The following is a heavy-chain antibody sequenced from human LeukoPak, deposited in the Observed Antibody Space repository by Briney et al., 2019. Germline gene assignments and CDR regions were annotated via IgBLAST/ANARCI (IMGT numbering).Heavy chain of an antibody. Sequence: GGSLRLSCAASGFTFSDYYMSWIHQAPGKGLEWVANMKVDGSDIHYVDSVKGRFTISRDNSKNTLYLQMNSLRAEDTAVYYCAKDGGPSPMAAPKGLWFGEYFDYWGQGTLVTVSS. CDR2: MKVDGSDI. CDR1: GFTFSDYY. V-gene: IGHV3-7*03. CDR3: AKDGGPSPMAAPKGLWFGEYFDY. D-gene: IGHD3-10*01. J-gene: IGHJ4*02.